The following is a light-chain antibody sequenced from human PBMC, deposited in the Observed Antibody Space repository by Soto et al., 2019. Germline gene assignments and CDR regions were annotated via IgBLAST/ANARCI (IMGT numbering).Light chain of an antibody. V-gene: IGKV3-15*01. CDR1: QSVSSN. J-gene: IGKJ1*01. Sequence: EIVMTQSPATLSVSPGERATLSCRASQSVSSNLAWYQQKPGQAPRLLIYGASTRATGIPAMFSGSVSGTEFTLTISSLQSEDFAVYYCQQYNNWPPAFGQGTKVEIK. CDR2: GAS. CDR3: QQYNNWPPA.